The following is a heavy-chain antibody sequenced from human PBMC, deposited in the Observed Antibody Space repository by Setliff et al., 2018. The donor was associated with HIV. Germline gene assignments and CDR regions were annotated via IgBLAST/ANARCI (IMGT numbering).Heavy chain of an antibody. Sequence: ASVKVSCKTPGYTFIDNYIHWVRQAPGQGLEWMAWINAYTGDTNYAQKFQGSVTVTRDTSISTAYMELSRLRSDDTAVYYCARDWKHVFDIWGQGTMVTVSS. J-gene: IGHJ3*02. CDR2: INAYTGDT. CDR3: ARDWKHVFDI. D-gene: IGHD1-1*01. V-gene: IGHV1-2*02. CDR1: GYTFIDNY.